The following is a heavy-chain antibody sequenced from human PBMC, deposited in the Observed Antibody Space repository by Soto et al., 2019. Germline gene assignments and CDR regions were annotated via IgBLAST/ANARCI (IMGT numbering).Heavy chain of an antibody. CDR1: GYTFTSYG. Sequence: ASVKVSCKASGYTFTSYGISWVRQAPGQGLEWMGWISAYNGNTNYAQKLQGRVTMTTDTSTSTAYMELRSLRSDDTAVYYCARDVRRYDYVWGSYRYSAGSGYGMDVWGQGTTVTVSS. CDR3: ARDVRRYDYVWGSYRYSAGSGYGMDV. J-gene: IGHJ6*02. D-gene: IGHD3-16*02. CDR2: ISAYNGNT. V-gene: IGHV1-18*01.